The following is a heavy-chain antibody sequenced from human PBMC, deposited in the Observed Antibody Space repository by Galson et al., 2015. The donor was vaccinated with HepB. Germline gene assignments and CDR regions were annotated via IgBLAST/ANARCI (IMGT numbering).Heavy chain of an antibody. J-gene: IGHJ3*02. Sequence: SLRLSCAASGFTFSSYSMNWVRQAPGKGLEWVSSISSSSSYIYYADSVKGRFTISRDNAKNSLYLQMNSLRAEDTAVYYCARSLNYYDSSGYYYLDAFDIWGQGTMVTVSS. D-gene: IGHD3-22*01. CDR3: ARSLNYYDSSGYYYLDAFDI. CDR2: ISSSSSYI. CDR1: GFTFSSYS. V-gene: IGHV3-21*01.